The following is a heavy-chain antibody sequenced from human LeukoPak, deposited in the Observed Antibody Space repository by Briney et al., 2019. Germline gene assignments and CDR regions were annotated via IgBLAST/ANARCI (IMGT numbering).Heavy chain of an antibody. CDR3: ARVGLFDYFDY. J-gene: IGHJ4*02. Sequence: SETLSLICSVSGGSISSGSYYWSWIRQPAGKGLGWIGRIYTSGSTNYNPSLKSRVTISVDTSKNQFSLKLSSVTAADTAVYYCARVGLFDYFDYWGQGTLVTVSS. CDR1: GGSISSGSYY. V-gene: IGHV4-61*02. D-gene: IGHD3-16*01. CDR2: IYTSGST.